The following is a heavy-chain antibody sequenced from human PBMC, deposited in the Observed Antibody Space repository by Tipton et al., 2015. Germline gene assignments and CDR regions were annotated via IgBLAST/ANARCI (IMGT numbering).Heavy chain of an antibody. J-gene: IGHJ4*02. D-gene: IGHD2-21*02. CDR1: GGSISHYY. CDR3: ARTRGVQSSDWEVH. Sequence: TLSLTCTVSGGSISHYYWSWIRQPPGRGLAWLGHIYYRGNTNYNPSLKSRVTMSVDTSKNQFSLRLTSVTAADTAMYYCARTRGVQSSDWEVHWGQGILVNVSS. V-gene: IGHV4-59*01. CDR2: IYYRGNT.